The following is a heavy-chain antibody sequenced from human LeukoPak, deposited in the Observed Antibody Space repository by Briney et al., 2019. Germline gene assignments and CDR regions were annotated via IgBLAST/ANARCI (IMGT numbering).Heavy chain of an antibody. J-gene: IGHJ4*02. V-gene: IGHV4-4*02. CDR3: ARGGGPYRPPDY. CDR2: VNLQGST. CDR1: GGSITSTNY. Sequence: SETLSLTCGVSGGSITSTNYWTWVRQPPGKGLEWIGEVNLQGSTNYNPSLMGRVAISVDMSENHISLQLTSVTAADTAVYYCARGGGPYRPPDYSGQGTLVTVSS.